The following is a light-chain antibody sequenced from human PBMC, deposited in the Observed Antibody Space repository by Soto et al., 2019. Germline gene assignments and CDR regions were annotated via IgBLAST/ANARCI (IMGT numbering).Light chain of an antibody. V-gene: IGKV1-5*03. CDR3: QQSSSYPVT. CDR1: QSISSW. Sequence: DIQMTQSPSTLSASVGDRVTITCRASQSISSWLAWYQQKPGQAPNLLIYKASNLDSGVPSRFSGSGSGTEFTLTISSLQPDDFATYYCQQSSSYPVTFGQGTKLEIK. J-gene: IGKJ2*01. CDR2: KAS.